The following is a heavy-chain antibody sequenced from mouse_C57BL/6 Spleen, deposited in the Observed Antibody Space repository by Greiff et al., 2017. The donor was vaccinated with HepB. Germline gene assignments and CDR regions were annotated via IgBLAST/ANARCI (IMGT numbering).Heavy chain of an antibody. Sequence: QVQLKQSGAELARPGASVKMSCKASGYTFTSYTMHWVKQRPGQGLEWIGYINPSSGYTKYNQKFKDKATLTADKSSSTAYMQLSSLTSEDSAVYYCARTYSKSYFDYWGQGTTLTVSS. CDR1: GYTFTSYT. D-gene: IGHD2-5*01. CDR2: INPSSGYT. CDR3: ARTYSKSYFDY. J-gene: IGHJ2*01. V-gene: IGHV1-4*01.